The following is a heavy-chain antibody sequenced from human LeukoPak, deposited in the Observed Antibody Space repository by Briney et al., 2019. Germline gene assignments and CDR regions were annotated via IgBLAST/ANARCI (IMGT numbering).Heavy chain of an antibody. Sequence: GGSLRLSCAASGFTVSSNYMSWVRQAPGKGLEWVSVIYSGGSTYYADSVKGRFTISRDNSKNTLYLQMNSLRAEDTAVYYCARGPRYSYGYYYYGMDVWGQGTTVTVSS. D-gene: IGHD5-18*01. CDR3: ARGPRYSYGYYYYGMDV. CDR1: GFTVSSNY. J-gene: IGHJ6*02. V-gene: IGHV3-66*01. CDR2: IYSGGST.